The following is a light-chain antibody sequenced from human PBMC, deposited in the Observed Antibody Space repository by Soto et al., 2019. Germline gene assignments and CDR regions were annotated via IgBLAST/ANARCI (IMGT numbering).Light chain of an antibody. V-gene: IGKV3-15*01. CDR2: GAS. CDR1: QSVSSD. Sequence: ETVMTQSPATLSASPGERATLSCRXSQSVSSDLAWYQQKPGQAPRLLIFGASTRATSIPARFTGSRSGTEFTLTISSLQSEDFAIYYCQQYNTWPRTFGQGTKVESK. CDR3: QQYNTWPRT. J-gene: IGKJ1*01.